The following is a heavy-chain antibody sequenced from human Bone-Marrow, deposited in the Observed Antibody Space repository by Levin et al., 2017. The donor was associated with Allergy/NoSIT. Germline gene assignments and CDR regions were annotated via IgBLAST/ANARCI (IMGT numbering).Heavy chain of an antibody. CDR2: IYYSGST. J-gene: IGHJ4*02. Sequence: SETLSLTCTVSGGSISSSSYYWGWIRQPPGKGLEWIGSIYYSGSTYYNPSLKSRVTISVDTSKNQFSLKLSSVTAADTAVYYCARTKGGGYFDYWGQGTLVTVSS. CDR1: GGSISSSSYY. CDR3: ARTKGGGYFDY. V-gene: IGHV4-39*01. D-gene: IGHD1-26*01.